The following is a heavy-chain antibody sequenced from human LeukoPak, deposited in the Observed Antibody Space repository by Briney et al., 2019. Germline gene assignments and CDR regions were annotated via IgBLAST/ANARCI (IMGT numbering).Heavy chain of an antibody. CDR2: INPSGGST. CDR3: ARGRQGTMIVVVISSYFDY. V-gene: IGHV1-46*01. J-gene: IGHJ4*02. Sequence: ASVTVSCKASGYTFTSYYMHWVRQAPGQGLEWMGIINPSGGSTSYAQKFQGRVTMTRDTSTSTVYMELSSLRSEDTAVYYCARGRQGTMIVVVISSYFDYWGQGTLVTVSS. D-gene: IGHD3-22*01. CDR1: GYTFTSYY.